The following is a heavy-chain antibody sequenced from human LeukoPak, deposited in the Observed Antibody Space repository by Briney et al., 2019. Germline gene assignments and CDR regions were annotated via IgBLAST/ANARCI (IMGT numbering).Heavy chain of an antibody. J-gene: IGHJ4*02. D-gene: IGHD4-17*01. CDR2: ISSSGNTI. Sequence: GGSLRLSCAASGFTFSNYEMNWVRQAPGKGLEWISFISSSGNTIYYADSVKGRFTISRDNAKKSLYLQMDSLRAEDTAVYYCARDNYGDYDYWGQGTLVTVSS. CDR3: ARDNYGDYDY. V-gene: IGHV3-48*03. CDR1: GFTFSNYE.